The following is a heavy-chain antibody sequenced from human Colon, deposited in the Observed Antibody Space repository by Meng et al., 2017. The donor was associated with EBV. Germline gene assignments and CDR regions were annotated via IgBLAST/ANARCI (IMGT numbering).Heavy chain of an antibody. CDR2: VSQSGST. Sequence: QGRLQESGPGMVKPSGTLSLTCTVSGGSINSSHWWSWVRQSPGKGLEWIGEVSQSGSTNHNPSLKSRITISIDKSNNQFSLKLSSVTAADRAMYYCARVSYGSGSYWGAFDIWGQGTMVTVSS. J-gene: IGHJ3*02. D-gene: IGHD3-10*01. CDR1: GGSINSSHW. CDR3: ARVSYGSGSYWGAFDI. V-gene: IGHV4-4*02.